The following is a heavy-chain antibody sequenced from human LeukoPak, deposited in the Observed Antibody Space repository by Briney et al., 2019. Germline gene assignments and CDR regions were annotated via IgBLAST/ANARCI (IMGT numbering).Heavy chain of an antibody. V-gene: IGHV1-2*02. CDR2: IKPNSGDT. Sequence: ASVKVSCKASGYTFSGYYIHWVRQAPGQGLEWMGWIKPNSGDTNYAQKFQGRVTMTRDTSISTVYMELSRLRFDDTAVYYCASGRTIFYYYMDVWGKGTTVTISS. D-gene: IGHD3-3*02. J-gene: IGHJ6*03. CDR1: GYTFSGYY. CDR3: ASGRTIFYYYMDV.